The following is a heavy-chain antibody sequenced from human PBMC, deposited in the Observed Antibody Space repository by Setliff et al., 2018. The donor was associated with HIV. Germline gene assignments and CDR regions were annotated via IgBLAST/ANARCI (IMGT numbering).Heavy chain of an antibody. V-gene: IGHV4-39*01. CDR2: IRSSGDT. J-gene: IGHJ4*02. Sequence: SETLSLTCTVSGASISSHSYYWGWTRQSPGKGLEWIASIRSSGDTYYNPSLQSRVIISVDTSNNQISLKLTSVTAADTAVYYCTIPASSLAPNWGRGTQVTVSS. CDR3: TIPASSLAPN. CDR1: GASISSHSYY.